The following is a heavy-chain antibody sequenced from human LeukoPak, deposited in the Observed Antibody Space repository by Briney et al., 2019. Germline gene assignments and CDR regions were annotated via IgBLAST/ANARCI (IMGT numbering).Heavy chain of an antibody. D-gene: IGHD4-23*01. CDR3: ARDLLNEGNHLGY. V-gene: IGHV4-59*12. CDR2: IYYSGST. CDR1: GGSISSYY. Sequence: SETLSLTCTVSGGSISSYYWSWIRQPPGKGLEWIGYIYYSGSTNYNPSLKSRVTISVDTSKNQFSLKLSSVTAADTAVYYCARDLLNEGNHLGYWGQGTLVTVSS. J-gene: IGHJ4*02.